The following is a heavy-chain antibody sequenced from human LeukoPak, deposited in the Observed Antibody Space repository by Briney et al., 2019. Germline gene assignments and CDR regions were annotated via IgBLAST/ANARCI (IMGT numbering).Heavy chain of an antibody. CDR3: ARRAKSSSFDY. V-gene: IGHV1-2*02. D-gene: IGHD6-13*01. J-gene: IGHJ4*02. Sequence: ASVKVSCKASGYTFTYYFIHWVRQAPGQGLEWMGWINPNSGGTNYAQKFQDRVTMTRDTSISTAYMELSRLRSDDTAVYYCARRAKSSSFDYWGQGTLVTVSS. CDR1: GYTFTYYF. CDR2: INPNSGGT.